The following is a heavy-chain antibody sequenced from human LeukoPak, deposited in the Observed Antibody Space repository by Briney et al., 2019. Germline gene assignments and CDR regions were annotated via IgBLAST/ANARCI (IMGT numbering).Heavy chain of an antibody. J-gene: IGHJ4*02. Sequence: SETLSLTCTVSGGSISSSSYYWGWIRQPPGKGLEWIGSIYYTGSAYYNPSLKSRVTISVDTSKNQFSLKLSSVTAADTAVYYCARVVPVGATTYYFDYWGQGTLVTVSS. CDR3: ARVVPVGATTYYFDY. CDR2: IYYTGSA. V-gene: IGHV4-39*01. D-gene: IGHD1-26*01. CDR1: GGSISSSSYY.